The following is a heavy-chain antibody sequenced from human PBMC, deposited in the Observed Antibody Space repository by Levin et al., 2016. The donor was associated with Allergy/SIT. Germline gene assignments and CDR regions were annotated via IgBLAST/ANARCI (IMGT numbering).Heavy chain of an antibody. CDR3: ARESVEPAAMGDY. D-gene: IGHD2-2*01. J-gene: IGHJ4*02. Sequence: VRQAPGKGLEWVAVISYTGSSKDYVDSVKGRFTISRDNSRNTLYLEMNSLRTEDTAVYYCARESVEPAAMGDYWGQGTLVTVSS. V-gene: IGHV3-30*03. CDR2: ISYTGSSK.